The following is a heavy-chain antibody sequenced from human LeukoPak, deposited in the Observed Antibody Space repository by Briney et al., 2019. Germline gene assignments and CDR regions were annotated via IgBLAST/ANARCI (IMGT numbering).Heavy chain of an antibody. J-gene: IGHJ4*02. D-gene: IGHD3-22*01. CDR2: ISSSSSYI. Sequence: GGSLRLSCAASGFTFSSYSMNWVRQAPGKGLEWVSTISSSSSYIYYADSVKGRFTISRDNAKNSLYLQMNSLRAEDTAVYYCARIVYYYDSSGYYLDYWGQGTLVTVSS. V-gene: IGHV3-21*01. CDR1: GFTFSSYS. CDR3: ARIVYYYDSSGYYLDY.